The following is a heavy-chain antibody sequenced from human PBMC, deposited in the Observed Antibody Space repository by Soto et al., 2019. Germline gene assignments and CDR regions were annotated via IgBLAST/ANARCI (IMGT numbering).Heavy chain of an antibody. Sequence: GASVKVSCTASGGTFSSYAISWVRQAPGHGLEWMGGIIPIFGTANYAQKFQGRVTITADKSTSTAYMELSSLRSEDTAGYYCARDSRVYYDFWSGGNWFDPWGQGTLVTVSS. CDR3: ARDSRVYYDFWSGGNWFDP. CDR1: GGTFSSYA. D-gene: IGHD3-3*01. J-gene: IGHJ5*02. V-gene: IGHV1-69*06. CDR2: IIPIFGTA.